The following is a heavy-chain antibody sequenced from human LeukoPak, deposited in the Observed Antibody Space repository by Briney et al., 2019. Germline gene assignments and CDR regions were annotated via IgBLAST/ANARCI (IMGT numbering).Heavy chain of an antibody. CDR2: ISYDGSNK. CDR3: ARRAVAGTDYFDY. CDR1: GFTFSSYA. V-gene: IGHV3-30-3*01. J-gene: IGHJ4*02. D-gene: IGHD6-19*01. Sequence: HPGGSLRLSCAASGFTFSSYAMHWVRQAPGKGLEWVTVISYDGSNKYYADSVKGRFTISRDNSKNTLYLQMNSLRAEDTAVYYCARRAVAGTDYFDYWGQGTLVTVSS.